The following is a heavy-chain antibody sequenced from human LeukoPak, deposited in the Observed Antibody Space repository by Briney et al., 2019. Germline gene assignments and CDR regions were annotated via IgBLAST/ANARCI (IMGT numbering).Heavy chain of an antibody. V-gene: IGHV1-8*01. D-gene: IGHD2-2*01. CDR2: MNPNSGNT. CDR1: GYTFTSYD. J-gene: IGHJ4*02. CDR3: ARVKSGSIVVVPAVPFDY. Sequence: ASVTVSCKASGYTFTSYDINWVRQATGQGLEWMGWMNPNSGNTGYAQKFQGRVTMTRNTSISTAYMELSSLRSEDTAVYYCARVKSGSIVVVPAVPFDYWGQGTLVTVSS.